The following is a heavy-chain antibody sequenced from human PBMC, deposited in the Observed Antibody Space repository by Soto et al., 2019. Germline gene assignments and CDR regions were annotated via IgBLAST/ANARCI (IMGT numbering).Heavy chain of an antibody. Sequence: ASLNVSCKASGYTFSNYGISWVRQAPGQGLEWMGRVSPYNGNTNYEQKLQGRVTMTTDTSTSTAYMELRSLRSDDTAVYYCARDRGYNWNYGWFDPWG. CDR3: ARDRGYNWNYGWFDP. V-gene: IGHV1-18*01. J-gene: IGHJ5*02. D-gene: IGHD1-7*01. CDR2: VSPYNGNT. CDR1: GYTFSNYG.